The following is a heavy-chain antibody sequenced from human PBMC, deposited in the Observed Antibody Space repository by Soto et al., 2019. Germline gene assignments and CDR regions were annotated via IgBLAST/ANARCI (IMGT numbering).Heavy chain of an antibody. J-gene: IGHJ6*02. CDR3: ARLTGCSSTSCHRGGYYYYGMDV. D-gene: IGHD2-2*01. V-gene: IGHV4-59*12. CDR2: INHSGST. CDR1: GGSISSYY. Sequence: PSETLSLTCTVSGGSISSYYWSWIRQPPGKGLEWIGDINHSGSTNYNPSLKSRVTISVDTSKNQFSLKLSSVTAADTAVYYCARLTGCSSTSCHRGGYYYYGMDVWGQGTTVTVSS.